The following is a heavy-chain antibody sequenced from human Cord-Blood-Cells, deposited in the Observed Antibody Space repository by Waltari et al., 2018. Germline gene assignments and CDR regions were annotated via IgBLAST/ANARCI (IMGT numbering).Heavy chain of an antibody. D-gene: IGHD2-2*01. V-gene: IGHV1-18*01. CDR1: GYTFTSYG. J-gene: IGHJ4*02. CDR2: IRAYNGNT. Sequence: QVQLVQSGAEVKKPGASVKVSCKASGYTFTSYGISWVRQAPGQGLEWMGWIRAYNGNTNYAQKGQGRVTMTTDTSTSTADMELRSLRSDDTAVYYCARVQRGIVVVPAAIDYWGQGTLVTVSS. CDR3: ARVQRGIVVVPAAIDY.